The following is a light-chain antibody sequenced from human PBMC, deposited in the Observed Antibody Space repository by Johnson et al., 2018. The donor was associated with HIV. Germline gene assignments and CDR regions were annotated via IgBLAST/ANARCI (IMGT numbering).Light chain of an antibody. CDR3: GTWDSSLSVYV. CDR1: SSNIGNNY. Sequence: QPVLTKPPSVSAAPGQKVTISCSGSSSNIGNNYVSWYQQLPGRAPKLLIYDNNKRPSGIPDRFSGSKSGTSATLGITGLQTGDEADYYCGTWDSSLSVYVFGTGTEVTV. CDR2: DNN. V-gene: IGLV1-51*01. J-gene: IGLJ1*01.